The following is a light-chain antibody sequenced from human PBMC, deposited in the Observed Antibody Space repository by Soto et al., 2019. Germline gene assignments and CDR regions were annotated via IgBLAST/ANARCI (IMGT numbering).Light chain of an antibody. CDR2: EVS. Sequence: QSALTQPASVSGSPGQSITIPCTGTSSDVGGYNFVSWYQQHPGKAPKLIIYEVSSRPSGVSYRFSGSKSGNTASLTISGLQAEDEADYYCSSYTLRNTLVLFGGGTKLTVL. J-gene: IGLJ3*02. CDR3: SSYTLRNTLVL. CDR1: SSDVGGYNF. V-gene: IGLV2-14*01.